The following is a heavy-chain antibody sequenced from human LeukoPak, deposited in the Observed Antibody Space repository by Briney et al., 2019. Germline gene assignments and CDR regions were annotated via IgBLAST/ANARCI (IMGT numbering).Heavy chain of an antibody. D-gene: IGHD3-22*01. CDR3: ARVSDYDNFDY. CDR2: ISSSSSYI. J-gene: IGHJ4*02. CDR1: GFTFSSYS. V-gene: IGHV3-21*01. Sequence: PXGSLXLXCAASGFTFSSYSMNWVRQAPGKGLEWVSSISSSSSYIYYADSVKGRFTISRDNAKNSLYLQMNSLRAEDTAVYYCARVSDYDNFDYWGQGTLVTVSS.